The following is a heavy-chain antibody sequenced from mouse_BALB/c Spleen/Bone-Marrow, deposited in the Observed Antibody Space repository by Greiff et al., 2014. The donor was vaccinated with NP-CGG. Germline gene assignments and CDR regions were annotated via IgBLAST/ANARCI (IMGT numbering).Heavy chain of an antibody. CDR1: GYTFTSYY. Sequence: QVQLQQPGAELVKPGASVKLSCKASGYTFTSYYMYWVKRRPGQGLEWIGGINPSNGGTNFNEKFKSKATLTVDKSSSTAYMQLGSLTSEDSAVYYCTRDHYYYGSSYWYFDVWGAGTTVTVSS. CDR3: TRDHYYYGSSYWYFDV. J-gene: IGHJ1*01. CDR2: INPSNGGT. D-gene: IGHD1-1*01. V-gene: IGHV1S81*02.